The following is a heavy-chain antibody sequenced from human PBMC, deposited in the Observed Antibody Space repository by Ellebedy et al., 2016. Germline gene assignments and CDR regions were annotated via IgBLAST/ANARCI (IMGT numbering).Heavy chain of an antibody. J-gene: IGHJ4*02. CDR2: ISGAGYTT. CDR3: RQGHYFDQ. V-gene: IGHV3-23*01. CDR1: GFSFSNYF. Sequence: GESLKISCATSGFSFSNYFMTWIRWAPGKGLEWVATISGAGYTTFFADSVKGRFTISRDNSKNTLYLQMNNLRVDDTALYYCRQGHYFDQWGQGALVTVSS.